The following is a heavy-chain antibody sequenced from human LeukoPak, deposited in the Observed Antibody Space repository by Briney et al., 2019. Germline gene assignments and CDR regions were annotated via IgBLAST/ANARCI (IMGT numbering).Heavy chain of an antibody. CDR1: GYSIDSGYP. V-gene: IGHV4-38-2*01. J-gene: IGHJ4*02. CDR2: ISHSGTT. Sequence: SETLSLTCAVSGYSIDSGYPWGWIRHPPGKGLDFIGIISHSGTTYYNPSLKSRLTLSADTSKNQFSLKMTSVTAADTATYYCARVYYGSGSYLPLEYWGPGILVTVSS. D-gene: IGHD3-10*01. CDR3: ARVYYGSGSYLPLEY.